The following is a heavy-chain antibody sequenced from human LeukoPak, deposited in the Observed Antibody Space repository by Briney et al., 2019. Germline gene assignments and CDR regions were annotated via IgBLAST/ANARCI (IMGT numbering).Heavy chain of an antibody. Sequence: PSETLSLTCTVSGGAISSHYWSWIRQPPGKGLEWIGYIYYSESTNYNPSLKSRVTISVDTSKNQFSLKLSSVTAADTAVYYCARGGYYSRRGFDPWGQGTLVTVSS. CDR1: GGAISSHY. CDR2: IYYSEST. CDR3: ARGGYYSRRGFDP. D-gene: IGHD3-3*01. J-gene: IGHJ5*02. V-gene: IGHV4-59*11.